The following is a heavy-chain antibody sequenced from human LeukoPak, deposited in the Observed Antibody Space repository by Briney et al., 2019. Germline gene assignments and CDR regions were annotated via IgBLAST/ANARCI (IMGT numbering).Heavy chain of an antibody. CDR2: ISGSGGST. Sequence: GGSLRLSCAAPGFTFSSYGMSWVRQAPGKGLEWVSAISGSGGSTYYADSVKGRFTISRDNSKNTLHLQMNSLRAEDTAVYYCAKGYSYGPRYYFDYWGQGTLVTVSS. J-gene: IGHJ4*02. V-gene: IGHV3-23*01. CDR1: GFTFSSYG. CDR3: AKGYSYGPRYYFDY. D-gene: IGHD5-18*01.